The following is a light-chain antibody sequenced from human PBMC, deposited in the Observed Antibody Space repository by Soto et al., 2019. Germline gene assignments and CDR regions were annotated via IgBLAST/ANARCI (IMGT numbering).Light chain of an antibody. V-gene: IGKV3-15*01. J-gene: IGKJ4*01. CDR2: GAS. CDR3: QQYNNWPPPLT. Sequence: EIVMTQSPATLSVSPGERATLSCSASQSVSSNLAWYQQKPGQAPRLLIYGASTRATGIPARFSGSGSGTEFTLTIRSLQSEDFAVYYCQQYNNWPPPLTFGGGTKVEIK. CDR1: QSVSSN.